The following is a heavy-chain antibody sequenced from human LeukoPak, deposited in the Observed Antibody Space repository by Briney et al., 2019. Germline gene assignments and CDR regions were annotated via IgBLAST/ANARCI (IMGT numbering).Heavy chain of an antibody. CDR2: INHSGST. J-gene: IGHJ6*03. V-gene: IGHV4-34*01. D-gene: IGHD6-6*01. Sequence: KTAETLSLTCAVYGGSFSGYYWSWIRQPPGKGLEWIGEINHSGSTNYNPSLKSRVTISVHTSKNQFSLKLSSVTAADTAVYYCAGRAARYSSSSRGGYYYYYYMDVWGKGTTVTVSS. CDR1: GGSFSGYY. CDR3: AGRAARYSSSSRGGYYYYYYMDV.